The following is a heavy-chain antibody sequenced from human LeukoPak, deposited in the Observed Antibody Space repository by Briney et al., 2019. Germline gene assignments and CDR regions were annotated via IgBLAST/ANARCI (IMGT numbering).Heavy chain of an antibody. CDR3: AKDRRPRIVPLLIDY. CDR2: ISYDGSNK. J-gene: IGHJ4*02. Sequence: PGGSLRLSCAASGFTFSSYGMHWVRQAPGKGLEWVAVISYDGSNKYYADSVKGRFTISRDNSKNTLYLQMNSLRAEDTAVYYCAKDRRPRIVPLLIDYWGQGTLVTVSS. V-gene: IGHV3-30*18. D-gene: IGHD1-26*01. CDR1: GFTFSSYG.